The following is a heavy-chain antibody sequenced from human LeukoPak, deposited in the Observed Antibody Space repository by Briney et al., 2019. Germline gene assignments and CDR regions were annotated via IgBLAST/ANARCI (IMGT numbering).Heavy chain of an antibody. CDR2: ISFDGNTK. V-gene: IGHV3-33*06. CDR1: GFTFSNYA. D-gene: IGHD2-2*02. CDR3: AKDLCSTTCYTAY. J-gene: IGHJ4*02. Sequence: PGRSLRLSCAASGFTFSNYATHWVRQAPGKGLEWVAVISFDGNTKHSADSVKGRFTISRDSSKNTLYLQMNSLKAEDTAVYYCAKDLCSTTCYTAYWGQGTLVTVSS.